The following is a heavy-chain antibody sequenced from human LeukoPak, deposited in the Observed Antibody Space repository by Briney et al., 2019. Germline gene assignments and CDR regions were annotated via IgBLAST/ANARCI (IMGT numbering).Heavy chain of an antibody. CDR2: IYSGGTT. CDR3: AKERAGYDFWSGRGGPNWFDP. Sequence: GGSLRLSCAASGFTVSSNYMSWVRQAPGKGLEWVSVIYSGGTTYYADSVRGRFTISRDNSKNTLYLQMNSLRAEDTAVYYCAKERAGYDFWSGRGGPNWFDPWGQGTLVTVSS. D-gene: IGHD3-3*01. CDR1: GFTVSSNY. V-gene: IGHV3-53*01. J-gene: IGHJ5*02.